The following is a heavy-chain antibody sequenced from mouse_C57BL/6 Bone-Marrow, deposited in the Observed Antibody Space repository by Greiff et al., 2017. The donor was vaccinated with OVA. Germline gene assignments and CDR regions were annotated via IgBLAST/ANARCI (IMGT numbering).Heavy chain of an antibody. J-gene: IGHJ3*01. CDR1: GYTFTSYW. CDR3: ARKNSYYSNYGGFAY. D-gene: IGHD2-5*01. Sequence: QVQLQQPGAELVKPGASVKLSCKASGYTFTSYWMHWVKQRPGQGLEWIGMIHPNSGSTNYNEKFKSKATLTVDTSSSTAYMQLSSQTSEDSAVYYCARKNSYYSNYGGFAYWGQGTLVTVSA. CDR2: IHPNSGST. V-gene: IGHV1-64*01.